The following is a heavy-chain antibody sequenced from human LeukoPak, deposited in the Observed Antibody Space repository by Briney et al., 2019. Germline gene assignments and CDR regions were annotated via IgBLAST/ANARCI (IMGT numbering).Heavy chain of an antibody. J-gene: IGHJ4*02. D-gene: IGHD1-20*01. CDR2: IIPIFGTA. Sequence: SVKVSCRASGGTFSSYAISWVRQAPGQGLEWMGGIIPIFGTANYAQKFQGRVTITADESTSTAYMELSSLRSEDTAVYYCARDWSGGITGTPGDYWGQGTLVTVSS. V-gene: IGHV1-69*13. CDR3: ARDWSGGITGTPGDY. CDR1: GGTFSSYA.